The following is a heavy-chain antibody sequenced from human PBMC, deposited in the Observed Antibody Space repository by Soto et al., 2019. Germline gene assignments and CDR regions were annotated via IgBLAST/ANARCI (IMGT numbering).Heavy chain of an antibody. Sequence: QVQLVQSGAEVKKPGASVKVSCKASGYTLTSYGISWVRQAPGQGLDGMGWISAYNGNTNYAQKLQGRVTMTTDTYTREAYMELRSLRSDDTAVYSCARVQTIVATTQSNWFDPWGQGTMVTVAS. CDR3: ARVQTIVATTQSNWFDP. CDR1: GYTLTSYG. V-gene: IGHV1-18*04. CDR2: ISAYNGNT. D-gene: IGHD5-12*01. J-gene: IGHJ5*02.